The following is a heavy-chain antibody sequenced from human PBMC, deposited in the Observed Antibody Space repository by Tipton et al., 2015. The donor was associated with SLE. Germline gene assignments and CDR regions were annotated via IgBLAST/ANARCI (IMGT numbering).Heavy chain of an antibody. J-gene: IGHJ4*02. D-gene: IGHD6-19*01. CDR1: GFTFSSYA. CDR2: ISGSGGST. V-gene: IGHV3-23*01. CDR3: ARDQYSSGWSYYYNS. Sequence: GSLRLSCAASGFTFSSYAMSWVRQAPGKGLEWVSAISGSGGSTYYADSVKGRFTISRDNSKNTLYLQMNSLRVDDTALYCCARDQYSSGWSYYYNSWGQGSLFTVSS.